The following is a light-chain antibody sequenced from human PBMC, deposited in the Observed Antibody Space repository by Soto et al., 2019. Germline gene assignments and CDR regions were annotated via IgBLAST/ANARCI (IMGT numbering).Light chain of an antibody. V-gene: IGKV1-6*02. J-gene: IGKJ5*01. Sequence: AIQMTQSRSSHSASVGDRVTITCRASQAIRNDLGWYQQKPGKAPKLLIYAASSLQSGVPSRFSGSGSGTDFTLTISSLQAEDFATYYCLQDYNYPPTFGQGTRLEI. CDR3: LQDYNYPPT. CDR2: AAS. CDR1: QAIRND.